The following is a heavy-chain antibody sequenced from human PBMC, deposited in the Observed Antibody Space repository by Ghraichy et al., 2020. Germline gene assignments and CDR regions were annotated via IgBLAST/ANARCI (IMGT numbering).Heavy chain of an antibody. V-gene: IGHV4-39*01. J-gene: IGHJ3*02. CDR1: GGSISSSSYY. CDR3: ARPAYYDSSGYYWMQAFDI. Sequence: SETLSLTCTVSGGSISSSSYYWGWIRQPPGKGLEWIGSIYYSGSTYYNPSLKSRVTISVDTSKNQFSLKLSSVTAADTAVYYCARPAYYDSSGYYWMQAFDIWGQGTMVTVSS. CDR2: IYYSGST. D-gene: IGHD3-22*01.